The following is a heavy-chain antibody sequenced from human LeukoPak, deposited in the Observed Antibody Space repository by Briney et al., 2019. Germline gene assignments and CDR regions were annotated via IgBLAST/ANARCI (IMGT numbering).Heavy chain of an antibody. CDR3: ARKPNYYGLDV. Sequence: SETLSLTCTVPGVSVNSDGYYWGWIRQPPGKTLEWIGHFYYRGNTDYNPSLNSRVTISVDTSRNRFSLKLDSVTAADTAMYYCARKPNYYGLDVWGQGTTVTVSS. J-gene: IGHJ6*02. CDR2: FYYRGNT. CDR1: GVSVNSDGYY. V-gene: IGHV4-61*03.